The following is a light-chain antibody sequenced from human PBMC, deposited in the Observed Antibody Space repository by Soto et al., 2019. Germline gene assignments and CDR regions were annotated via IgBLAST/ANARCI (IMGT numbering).Light chain of an antibody. J-gene: IGKJ1*01. Sequence: EIVLTQSPATLSLFPGERATLSCRASQSVSTYLAWFQQKPGQAPRLLIYDATNRATGIPPRFSGSGSGTDFTLTISSLEPEDFAVYYCQQRAHWPPRTFGQGT. CDR2: DAT. V-gene: IGKV3-11*01. CDR1: QSVSTY. CDR3: QQRAHWPPRT.